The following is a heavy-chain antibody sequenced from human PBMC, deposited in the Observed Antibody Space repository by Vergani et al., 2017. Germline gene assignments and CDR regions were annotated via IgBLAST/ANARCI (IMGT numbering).Heavy chain of an antibody. CDR1: GFTFSSYS. V-gene: IGHV3-21*01. Sequence: EVQLVESGGGLVKPGGSLRLSCAASGFTFSSYSMNWVRQAPGKGLEWVSSISSSSSYIYYADSVKGRFTISRDNAKNSLYLQMNSLRAEDTAVYYCAGDVFYYDSSGYYSGFFDYWGQGTLVTVSS. CDR2: ISSSSSYI. D-gene: IGHD3-22*01. CDR3: AGDVFYYDSSGYYSGFFDY. J-gene: IGHJ4*02.